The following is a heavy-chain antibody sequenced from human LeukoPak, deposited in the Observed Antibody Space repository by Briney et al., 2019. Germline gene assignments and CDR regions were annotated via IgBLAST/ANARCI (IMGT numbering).Heavy chain of an antibody. CDR1: GGTFSSYA. J-gene: IGHJ4*02. V-gene: IGHV1-24*01. Sequence: ASVKVSCKASGGTFSSYAISWVRQAPGKGLEWMGGFDPEDGETIYAQKFQGRVTMTEDTSTDTAYMELSSLRSEDTAVYYCATGKGSGSYHIDYWGQGTLVTVSS. D-gene: IGHD3-10*01. CDR3: ATGKGSGSYHIDY. CDR2: FDPEDGET.